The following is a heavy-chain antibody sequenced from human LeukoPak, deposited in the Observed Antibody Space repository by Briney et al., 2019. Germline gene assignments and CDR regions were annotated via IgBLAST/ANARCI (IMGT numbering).Heavy chain of an antibody. J-gene: IGHJ6*02. Sequence: SETLSLTCTVSGGSISSYYWSWIRQPAGKGLEWIGRIYTSGSTNYNPSLKSRVTMSVDTSKNQFSLKLSSVTAADTAVYYCARDAELRYFDWLTLNYYYGMDVWGQGTTVTVSS. CDR2: IYTSGST. CDR3: ARDAELRYFDWLTLNYYYGMDV. V-gene: IGHV4-4*07. D-gene: IGHD3-9*01. CDR1: GGSISSYY.